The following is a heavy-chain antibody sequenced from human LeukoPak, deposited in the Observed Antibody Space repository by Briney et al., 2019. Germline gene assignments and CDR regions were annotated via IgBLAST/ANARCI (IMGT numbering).Heavy chain of an antibody. CDR1: GGSFCGYY. CDR3: ARGRAGSYYYYGMDV. CDR2: INHSGGT. D-gene: IGHD3-10*01. Sequence: PPETPSHTSADHGGSFCGYYWSWVPDPLRKGVEWRGEINHSGGTNSNPYLKSRATISVATSKNQFSLKLSSVSAADTAVYYWARGRAGSYYYYGMDVWGQGTTVTVSS. V-gene: IGHV4-34*01. J-gene: IGHJ6*02.